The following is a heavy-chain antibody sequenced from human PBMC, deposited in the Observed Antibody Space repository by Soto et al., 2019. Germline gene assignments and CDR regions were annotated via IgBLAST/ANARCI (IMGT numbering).Heavy chain of an antibody. Sequence: QVQLQESGPGLVKPSQTLSLTCSISGASISSDDYYWSWFRQPPGKGLEWIGYISYSGSTYYTPSHKSRIPISVDTSKTQFSLILSSVTAADTAVFYCAREVNNYYGMDVWGQGTTVTVSS. CDR3: AREVNNYYGMDV. CDR2: ISYSGST. CDR1: GASISSDDYY. J-gene: IGHJ6*02. V-gene: IGHV4-30-4*01.